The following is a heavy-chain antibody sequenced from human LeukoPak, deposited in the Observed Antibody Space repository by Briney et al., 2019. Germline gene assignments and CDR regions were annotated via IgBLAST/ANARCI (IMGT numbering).Heavy chain of an antibody. D-gene: IGHD3-22*01. V-gene: IGHV3-23*01. CDR3: AKDPQPTYYYDSSGSLIDY. CDR1: GFPFCSYA. J-gene: IGHJ4*02. Sequence: GGSLLLSFSASGFPFCSYAISWVRPAPGKGLEWVSAIICSGGSTYYPDSVKGRFTISRDNSKNTPYLQMNSLRAEDTAVYYCAKDPQPTYYYDSSGSLIDYWGQGTLVTVSS. CDR2: IICSGGST.